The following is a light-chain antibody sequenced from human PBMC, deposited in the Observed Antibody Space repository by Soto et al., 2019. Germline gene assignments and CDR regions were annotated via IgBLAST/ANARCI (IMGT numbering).Light chain of an antibody. CDR3: SSYSSKTPPYV. Sequence: QSVLAQPASVPGSPGQSITISCTGGSSDIGGYNYVSWYQQHPGRAPRLLILEVTNRPSGVPDRFSGSKSGNTASLIIRGLQAEDEADYFCSSYSSKTPPYVFGTGTKVTVL. CDR2: EVT. CDR1: SSDIGGYNY. V-gene: IGLV2-14*01. J-gene: IGLJ1*01.